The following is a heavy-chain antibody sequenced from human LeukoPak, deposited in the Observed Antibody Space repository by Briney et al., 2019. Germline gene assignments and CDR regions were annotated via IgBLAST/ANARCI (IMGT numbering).Heavy chain of an antibody. V-gene: IGHV4-34*01. Sequence: SETLSLTCAVYGGSFSGYYWSWIRQPPGKGLEWIGEINHSGSTNYNPSLKSRVTISVDTSKNQFSLKLSSVTAADTAVYYCARANPTNYDFWSGYVEYYFDYWGQGTLVTVSS. CDR2: INHSGST. CDR1: GGSFSGYY. J-gene: IGHJ4*02. CDR3: ARANPTNYDFWSGYVEYYFDY. D-gene: IGHD3-3*01.